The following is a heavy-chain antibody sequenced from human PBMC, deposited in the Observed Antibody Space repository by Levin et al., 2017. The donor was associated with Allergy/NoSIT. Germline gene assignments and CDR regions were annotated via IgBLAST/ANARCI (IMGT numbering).Heavy chain of an antibody. CDR3: ARVPSSSSWYLLDY. Sequence: GESLKISCAASGFTFSSYGMHWVRQAPGKGLEWVAVIWYDGSNKYYADSVKGRFTISRDNSKNTLYLQMNSLRAEDTAVYYCARVPSSSSWYLLDYWGQGTLVTVSS. V-gene: IGHV3-33*01. CDR1: GFTFSSYG. J-gene: IGHJ4*02. CDR2: IWYDGSNK. D-gene: IGHD6-13*01.